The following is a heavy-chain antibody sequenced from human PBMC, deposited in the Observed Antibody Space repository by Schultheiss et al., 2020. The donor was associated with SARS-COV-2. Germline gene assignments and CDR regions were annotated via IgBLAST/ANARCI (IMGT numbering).Heavy chain of an antibody. J-gene: IGHJ2*01. CDR3: ARLTQWLVLWYFDL. V-gene: IGHV4-34*09. D-gene: IGHD6-19*01. Sequence: LRLSCAASGFIFSDYYMNWIRQAPGKGLEWIGEINHSGTTNYNPSLQSRVTISIDMSKNQFSLKLSSVTAADTAVYYCARLTQWLVLWYFDLCGRGTLVTVSS. CDR2: INHSGTT. CDR1: GFIFSDYY.